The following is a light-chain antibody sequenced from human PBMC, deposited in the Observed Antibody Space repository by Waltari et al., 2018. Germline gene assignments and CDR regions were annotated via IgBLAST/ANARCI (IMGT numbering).Light chain of an antibody. CDR2: HTS. CDR1: QGVGKY. V-gene: IGKV3-20*01. Sequence: EIVLTQSPGTLSLSPGERANLSCRASQGVGKYLAWYQQTPGQAPSLLLCHTSIRATGIPDRFSGSGYGTDFSLTISRLEPEDFAVYFCQKYDFLPATFGQGTTVEIK. J-gene: IGKJ1*01. CDR3: QKYDFLPAT.